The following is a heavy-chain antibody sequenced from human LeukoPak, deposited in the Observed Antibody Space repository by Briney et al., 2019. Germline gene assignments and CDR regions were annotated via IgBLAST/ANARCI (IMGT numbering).Heavy chain of an antibody. Sequence: ESGPTLVNPTQTLTLTCTFSGFSLSTSGVGVGWIRQPPGKALEWIGSIFYSGNTYYNPSLKSRVTISVDTSKNQFFLKLSSVTAADTAVYHCARLNYGGNPRASYYMDVWGKGTTVTISS. CDR1: GFSLSTSGVG. J-gene: IGHJ6*03. CDR2: IFYSGNT. V-gene: IGHV4-39*01. CDR3: ARLNYGGNPRASYYMDV. D-gene: IGHD4-23*01.